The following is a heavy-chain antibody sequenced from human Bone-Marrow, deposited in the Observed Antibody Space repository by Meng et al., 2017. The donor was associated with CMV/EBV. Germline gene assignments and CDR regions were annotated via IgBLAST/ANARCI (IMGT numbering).Heavy chain of an antibody. Sequence: GESLKISCAASGFTFSSYWMGWVRQAPGKGLEWVANINQDGSEKYYVDSVKGRFTISRDNAKNSLYLQMNSLRAEDTALYYCARTDSSGSDAFDIWGQGTMVTVSS. D-gene: IGHD3-22*01. J-gene: IGHJ3*02. CDR2: INQDGSEK. V-gene: IGHV3-7*03. CDR3: ARTDSSGSDAFDI. CDR1: GFTFSSYW.